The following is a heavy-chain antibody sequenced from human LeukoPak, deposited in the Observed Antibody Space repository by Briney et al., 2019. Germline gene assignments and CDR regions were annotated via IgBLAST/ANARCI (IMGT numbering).Heavy chain of an antibody. CDR2: IYYSGST. J-gene: IGHJ4*02. CDR1: GGSIRSYY. D-gene: IGHD5-18*01. V-gene: IGHV4-59*01. Sequence: PSETLSLTCTVSGGSIRSYYWSWIRQPPGKGLEWIGCIYYSGSTKYNPFLKSRVTISVDTSKNQFSLKLSSVTAADTAMYYCARAGSYNYAMGFWGQGTLVTVSS. CDR3: ARAGSYNYAMGF.